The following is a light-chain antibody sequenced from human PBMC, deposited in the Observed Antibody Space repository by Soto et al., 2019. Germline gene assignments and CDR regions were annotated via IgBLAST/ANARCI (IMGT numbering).Light chain of an antibody. CDR2: GTS. V-gene: IGKV1-39*01. Sequence: DIQMTQSPSSLSASVGDRVTITCRASQTISSYLNWYQHKTRKAPKVLIYGTSSLQSGVPSRFSGSGSGTDFTLPISSLQPEDFATYYCQQSYSVPWTFGQGTKVDIK. CDR3: QQSYSVPWT. J-gene: IGKJ1*01. CDR1: QTISSY.